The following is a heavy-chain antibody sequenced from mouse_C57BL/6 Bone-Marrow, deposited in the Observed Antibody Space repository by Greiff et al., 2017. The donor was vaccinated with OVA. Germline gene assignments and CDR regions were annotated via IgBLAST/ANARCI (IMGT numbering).Heavy chain of an antibody. CDR3: TRGGADY. J-gene: IGHJ2*01. V-gene: IGHV5-9-1*02. CDR1: GFTFSSYA. CDR2: ISSGGDYI. Sequence: EVKLMESGEGLVKPGGSLKLSCAASGFTFSSYAMSWVRQTPEKRLEWVAYISSGGDYIYYADTVKGRFTISRDNARNTLYLKMSRLKAEDTDMYYCTRGGADYWGQGTTLTGSS.